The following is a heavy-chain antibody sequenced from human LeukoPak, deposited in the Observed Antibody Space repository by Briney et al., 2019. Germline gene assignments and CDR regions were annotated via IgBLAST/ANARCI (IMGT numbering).Heavy chain of an antibody. J-gene: IGHJ4*02. CDR3: ARDNSGFGEGSYFDY. CDR1: GYTFTSYG. CDR2: ISAYNGNT. D-gene: IGHD3-10*01. V-gene: IGHV1-18*01. Sequence: GASVKVSCKASGYTFTSYGISWVRQAPGQGLEWMGWISAYNGNTNYAQKLQGRVTMTTDTSTSTAYMELRSLRFDDTAVYYCARDNSGFGEGSYFDYWGQGTLVTVSS.